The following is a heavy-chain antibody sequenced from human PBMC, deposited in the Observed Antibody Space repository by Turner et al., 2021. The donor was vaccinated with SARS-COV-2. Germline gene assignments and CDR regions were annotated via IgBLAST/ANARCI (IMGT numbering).Heavy chain of an antibody. J-gene: IGHJ6*02. CDR1: RLSFSSPA. D-gene: IGHD6-13*01. CDR2: IWYDGSQK. V-gene: IGHV3-33*03. Sequence: QVQLVESGGGVVLPGRSLGFSCAASRLSFSSPAMHWVRQAQGKGLGWVAVIWYDGSQKYHEASVRGRFTISRDNSRNTLYLQMDSLRVEDTGVYYCARHGAANGNYYYHGLDVWGRGTTVTVSS. CDR3: ARHGAANGNYYYHGLDV.